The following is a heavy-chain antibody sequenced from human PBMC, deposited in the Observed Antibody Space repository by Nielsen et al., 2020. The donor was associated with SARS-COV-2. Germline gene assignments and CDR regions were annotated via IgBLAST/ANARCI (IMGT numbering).Heavy chain of an antibody. Sequence: SETLSPTCAVSGDSFSSHDYWAWVRQSPGTGLEWIGEVSHTGSTNYNPSLKSRVTFSMDKSKNQFSLRLTSVSAADTAVYFCARGDLVVVPSPLLGLGPIFYYFCLGVWGKGTTVIVSS. CDR1: GDSFSSHDY. CDR3: ARGDLVVVPSPLLGLGPIFYYFCLGV. J-gene: IGHJ6*03. CDR2: VSHTGST. D-gene: IGHD2-2*02. V-gene: IGHV4-4*02.